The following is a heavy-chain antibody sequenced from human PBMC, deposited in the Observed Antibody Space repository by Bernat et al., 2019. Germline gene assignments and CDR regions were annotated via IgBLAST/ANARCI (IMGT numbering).Heavy chain of an antibody. CDR3: ARSSSASAADLDV. Sequence: QVQLVESGGGLVKPGGSLRLSCAASGFTFSDYSMSWVRQAPGKGLDWVSYITNGSSNKYYADSVKGRFTISRDNAKNLLYLQMNSLRAEDTAVYYSARSSSASAADLDVWGQGTTVTVSS. V-gene: IGHV3-11*05. CDR1: GFTFSDYS. J-gene: IGHJ6*02. D-gene: IGHD2-15*01. CDR2: ITNGSSNK.